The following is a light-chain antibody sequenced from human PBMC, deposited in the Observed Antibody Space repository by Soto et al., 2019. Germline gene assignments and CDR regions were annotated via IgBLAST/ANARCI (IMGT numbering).Light chain of an antibody. J-gene: IGLJ2*01. Sequence: QPVLTQSSSASASLGSSVKLTCTLSSGHSSYIIAWHQQQPGKAPRYLMKLEGSGSYNKGSGVPDRFSGSSSGADRYLTISNLQSEDEADYCCETWDSNTPVFGGGTKLTVL. CDR2: LEGSGSY. CDR1: SGHSSYI. V-gene: IGLV4-60*03. CDR3: ETWDSNTPV.